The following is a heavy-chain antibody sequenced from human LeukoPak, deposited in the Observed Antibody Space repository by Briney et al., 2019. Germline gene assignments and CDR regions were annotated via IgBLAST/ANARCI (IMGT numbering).Heavy chain of an antibody. D-gene: IGHD6-13*01. J-gene: IGHJ3*02. V-gene: IGHV3-13*01. CDR2: VGTGGDT. Sequence: PGGSLRLSCSASGFSFRNYDMHWVRQPTGKGLEWVSAVGTGGDTYYAGSVKGRFPVVRENAKNTLYLQMNSLRAGDTAMYYCARRSAAAGIDAFDIWGQGTMVTVSS. CDR1: GFSFRNYD. CDR3: ARRSAAAGIDAFDI.